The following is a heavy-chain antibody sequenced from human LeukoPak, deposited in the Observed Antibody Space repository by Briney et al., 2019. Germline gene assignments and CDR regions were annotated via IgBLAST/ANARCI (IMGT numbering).Heavy chain of an antibody. D-gene: IGHD3-9*01. J-gene: IGHJ3*02. CDR1: GFTFSSYW. CDR2: IKQDGSEK. CDR3: AKVVHFDWPHDGAFDI. V-gene: IGHV3-7*03. Sequence: GGSLRLSCAASGFTFSSYWMSWVRQAPGKGLEWVANIKQDGSEKYYADSVKGRFTISRDNSKNTLYLQMNSLRAEDTAVYYCAKVVHFDWPHDGAFDIWGQGTMVTVSS.